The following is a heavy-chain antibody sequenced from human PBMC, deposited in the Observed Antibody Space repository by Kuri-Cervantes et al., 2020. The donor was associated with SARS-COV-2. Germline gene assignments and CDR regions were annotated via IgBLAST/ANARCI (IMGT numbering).Heavy chain of an antibody. CDR2: INHSGST. Sequence: SETLSLTCAVYGGSFSDYSWSWIRQPPGKGLEWIGEINHSGSTNYNPSLKSRVTISVDKSKNQFSLKLSSVTAADTAVYYCARASVWRFDPWGQGTLVTVSS. J-gene: IGHJ5*02. V-gene: IGHV4-34*01. CDR3: ARASVWRFDP. D-gene: IGHD2-8*01. CDR1: GGSFSDYS.